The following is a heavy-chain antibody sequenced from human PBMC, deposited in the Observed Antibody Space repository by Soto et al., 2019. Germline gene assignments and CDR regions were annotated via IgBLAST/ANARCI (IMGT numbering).Heavy chain of an antibody. D-gene: IGHD1-26*01. V-gene: IGHV3-23*01. CDR1: GFTFSTYA. CDR2: IISSGGST. Sequence: EVQLLESGGGLVQPGGSLRLSCAASGFTFSTYAMNWVRQAPGKGLEWVSLIISSGGSTYYADSVKGRFTISRDNSKNTLYLQMNSLRADDTAVYYCAKAEGRSYGTEYSQHWGQGTLVTVSS. J-gene: IGHJ1*01. CDR3: AKAEGRSYGTEYSQH.